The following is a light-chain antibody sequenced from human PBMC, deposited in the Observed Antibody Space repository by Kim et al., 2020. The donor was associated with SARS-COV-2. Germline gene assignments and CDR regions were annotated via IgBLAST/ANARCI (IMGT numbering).Light chain of an antibody. CDR1: QSVSSN. CDR2: GAS. Sequence: EIVMTQSPATLSVSPGERATLSCRASQSVSSNLAWYQQKPGQAPRLLIYGASTRATGIPARFSGGGSGTEFTLTISSLQSEDFAVYYCQHYNNWRPYTFGQGTKLEI. J-gene: IGKJ2*01. V-gene: IGKV3-15*01. CDR3: QHYNNWRPYT.